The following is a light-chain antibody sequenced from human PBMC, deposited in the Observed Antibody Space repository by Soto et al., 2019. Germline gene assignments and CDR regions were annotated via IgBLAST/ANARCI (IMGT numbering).Light chain of an antibody. CDR2: GNS. V-gene: IGLV1-40*01. CDR1: SSNIGAGYD. Sequence: QSVLTRQPSVSGAPGQRVTISCTGSSSNIGAGYDVHWYQQLPGTAPKLLIYGNSNRPSGVPDRFSGSKSGTSASLAITGLRAEDEADYYCQSYDSSLSGWVFGGGTKLTVL. CDR3: QSYDSSLSGWV. J-gene: IGLJ3*02.